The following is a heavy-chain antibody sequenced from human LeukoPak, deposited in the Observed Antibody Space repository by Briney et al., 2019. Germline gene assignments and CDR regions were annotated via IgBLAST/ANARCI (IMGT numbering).Heavy chain of an antibody. D-gene: IGHD5-24*01. Sequence: GGSLRLSCAVSGFAFSATWMTWVRQAPGKGLECVANIKPDGSTRYYIDSVKGRFTVSRDNAKNSLYLQMNSLRVDDTAVYYCARGDDIGKHPTRAFYFDNWGQGTLVTVSS. V-gene: IGHV3-7*03. CDR3: ARGDDIGKHPTRAFYFDN. CDR2: IKPDGSTR. CDR1: GFAFSATW. J-gene: IGHJ4*02.